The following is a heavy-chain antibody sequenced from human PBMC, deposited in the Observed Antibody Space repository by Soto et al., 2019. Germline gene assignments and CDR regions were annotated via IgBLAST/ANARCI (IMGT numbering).Heavy chain of an antibody. CDR2: INAGKGNT. CDR3: AIDLKYSSSSGRPGYYYYYGMDV. D-gene: IGHD6-6*01. Sequence: ASVKVSCKASGYTFTSYAMHWVRQAPGQRLEWMGWINAGKGNTKYSQKIQGRVTITRDTSASTAYKELSSLKSEDTVVYYCAIDLKYSSSSGRPGYYYYYGMDVWGQGTTVTVSS. J-gene: IGHJ6*02. CDR1: GYTFTSYA. V-gene: IGHV1-3*01.